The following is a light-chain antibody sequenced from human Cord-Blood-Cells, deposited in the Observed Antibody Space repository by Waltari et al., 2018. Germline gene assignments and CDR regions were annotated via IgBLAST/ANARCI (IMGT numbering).Light chain of an antibody. V-gene: IGLV2-14*01. CDR3: SSYTSSSTLV. CDR2: EVS. CDR1: TSDVGGYNY. J-gene: IGLJ1*01. Sequence: QSALTQPASVSGSPGQSITTSCTGTTSDVGGYNYFSWYQQHPGKAPKLMIYEVSNRPSGVSNRFSGSKSGNTASLTISGLQAEDEADYYCSSYTSSSTLVFGTGTKVTVL.